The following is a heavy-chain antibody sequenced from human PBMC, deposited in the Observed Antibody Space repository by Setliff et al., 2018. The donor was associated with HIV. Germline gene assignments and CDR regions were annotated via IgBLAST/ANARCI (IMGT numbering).Heavy chain of an antibody. D-gene: IGHD2-2*01. CDR2: FWSDGNNK. V-gene: IGHV3-33*01. J-gene: IGHJ4*02. CDR1: GFTFSYYG. CDR3: ARDDDTSASCRDFDY. Sequence: GGSLRLSCAASGFTFSYYGMHWVRQAPGKGLEWVAVFWSDGNNKYYADSVKGRFTISRDNSQNTLYLQMDSLRAEDTAVYYCARDDDTSASCRDFDYWGQGTLVTVSS.